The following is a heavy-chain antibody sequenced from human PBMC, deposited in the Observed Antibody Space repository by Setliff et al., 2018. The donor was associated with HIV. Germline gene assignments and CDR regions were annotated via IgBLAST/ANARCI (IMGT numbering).Heavy chain of an antibody. CDR3: ALRVTRNAFDI. CDR1: GFSFRTYW. J-gene: IGHJ3*02. D-gene: IGHD4-4*01. Sequence: GGSLRLSCAASGFSFRTYWMSWVRQAPGKGLEWVSYISRSSSYINYADSVKGRFTISRDNAENSLYLQMNSLRVEDTAVYYCALRVTRNAFDIWGQGTTVTVSS. V-gene: IGHV3-21*01. CDR2: ISRSSSYI.